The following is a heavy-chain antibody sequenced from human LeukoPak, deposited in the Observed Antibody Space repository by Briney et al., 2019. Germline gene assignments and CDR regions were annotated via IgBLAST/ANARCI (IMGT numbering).Heavy chain of an antibody. V-gene: IGHV3-53*01. CDR3: ARGGGYGGTSGYFDY. J-gene: IGHJ4*02. D-gene: IGHD4-23*01. Sequence: GGSLRLSCAASGSTFSSYSMNWVRQAPGKGLEWVSVIYSGGSTYYADSVKGRFTISRDNSKNTLYLQMNSLRAEDTAVYYCARGGGYGGTSGYFDYWGQGTLVTVSS. CDR1: GSTFSSYS. CDR2: IYSGGST.